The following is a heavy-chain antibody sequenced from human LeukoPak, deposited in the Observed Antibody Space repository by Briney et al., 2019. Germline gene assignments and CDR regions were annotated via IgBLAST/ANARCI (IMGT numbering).Heavy chain of an antibody. CDR2: IYPGDSDT. Sequence: GESLKISCKGSGYSFTSYWIGCVRQMPGKGLGWMGIIYPGDSDTRYSPSFQGQVTISADKSISTAYLQWSSLKASDTAMYYCARLVEMATTCFDDGGQGTLVTVSS. V-gene: IGHV5-51*01. J-gene: IGHJ4*02. CDR1: GYSFTSYW. D-gene: IGHD5-24*01. CDR3: ARLVEMATTCFDD.